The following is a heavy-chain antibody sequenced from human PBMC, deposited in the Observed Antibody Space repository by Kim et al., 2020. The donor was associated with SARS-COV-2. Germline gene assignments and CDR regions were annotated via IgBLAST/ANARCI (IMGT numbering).Heavy chain of an antibody. Sequence: GGSLRLSCAASGFTFSRYNMNWVRQAPGKGLEWVSYITGSSSTIYYADSVKGRFTISRDNAKNSLYLQMNSLRDEDTAVYYCAKEGYDSGWFDPWGQGTLVTVSS. V-gene: IGHV3-48*02. CDR2: ITGSSSTI. CDR3: AKEGYDSGWFDP. J-gene: IGHJ5*02. CDR1: GFTFSRYN. D-gene: IGHD5-12*01.